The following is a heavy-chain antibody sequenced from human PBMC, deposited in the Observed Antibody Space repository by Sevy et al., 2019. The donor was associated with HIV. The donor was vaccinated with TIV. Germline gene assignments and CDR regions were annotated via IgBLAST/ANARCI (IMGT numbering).Heavy chain of an antibody. D-gene: IGHD3-3*01. CDR2: VKQDMSEK. CDR3: ARAQQVTMLVVIGGLYFDL. Sequence: GGSLRLSCAASGFTFSSNWMTWVRQAPGKGLEWVANVKQDMSEKYYADSVKRRFTISRDNAKNLLFLQMNSLRDEDTAVYYCARAQQVTMLVVIGGLYFDLWGQGTLVTVSS. J-gene: IGHJ4*02. CDR1: GFTFSSNW. V-gene: IGHV3-7*01.